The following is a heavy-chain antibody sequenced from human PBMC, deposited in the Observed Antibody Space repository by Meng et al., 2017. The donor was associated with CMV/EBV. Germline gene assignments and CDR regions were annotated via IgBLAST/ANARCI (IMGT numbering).Heavy chain of an antibody. J-gene: IGHJ4*02. CDR2: INPNSGGT. CDR1: YY. CDR3: ARPQNSDIVVVPAATSPPSADY. V-gene: IGHV1-2*02. D-gene: IGHD2-2*01. Sequence: YYMRWVRQAPGRGLEWMRWINPNSGGTNYAQKFQGRVTMTRDTSISTAYMELSRLRSDDTAVYYCARPQNSDIVVVPAATSPPSADYWGQGTLVTVSS.